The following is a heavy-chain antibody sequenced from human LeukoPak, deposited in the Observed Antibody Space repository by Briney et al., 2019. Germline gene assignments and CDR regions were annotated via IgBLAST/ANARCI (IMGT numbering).Heavy chain of an antibody. CDR1: GFTFSNAW. Sequence: GGSLRLSCAASGFTFSNAWMSWVRQAPGKGLEWVGRIKSKTDGGTTDYAAPVKGRFTISRDYSKDTLYLQMNTLNTEDTAVYYCTTGDIADDAFDIWGQGTMVTVSS. D-gene: IGHD5-12*01. CDR2: IKSKTDGGTT. CDR3: TTGDIADDAFDI. V-gene: IGHV3-15*05. J-gene: IGHJ3*02.